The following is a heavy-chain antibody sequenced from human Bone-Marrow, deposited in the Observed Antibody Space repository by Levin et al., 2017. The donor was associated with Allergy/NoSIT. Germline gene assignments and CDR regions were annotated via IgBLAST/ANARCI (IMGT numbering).Heavy chain of an antibody. CDR3: ARGGEVGAEFDY. CDR1: GDSISNYY. Sequence: PSETLSLTCTVSGDSISNYYWSWIRQSPGKGLEWIGHIFYSGNTNYNPSLKSRVTISEDTSKNQFSLNMRSVTAADTAMYYCARGGEVGAEFDYWGQGTLVIVSS. CDR2: IFYSGNT. D-gene: IGHD3-16*01. V-gene: IGHV4-59*01. J-gene: IGHJ4*02.